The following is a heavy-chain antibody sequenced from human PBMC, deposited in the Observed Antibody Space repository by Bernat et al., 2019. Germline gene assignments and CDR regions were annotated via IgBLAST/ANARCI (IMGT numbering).Heavy chain of an antibody. CDR2: IWYDGSNK. Sequence: VQLVESGGGLVKPGGSLRLSCAASGFTFSSYGMHWVRQAPGKGLEWVAVIWYDGSNKYYADSVKGRFTISRDNSKNTLYLQMNSLRAEDTAVYYCARGGGSGRHRVGYFDYWGQGTLVTVSS. D-gene: IGHD3-16*01. CDR1: GFTFSSYG. CDR3: ARGGGSGRHRVGYFDY. V-gene: IGHV3-33*08. J-gene: IGHJ4*02.